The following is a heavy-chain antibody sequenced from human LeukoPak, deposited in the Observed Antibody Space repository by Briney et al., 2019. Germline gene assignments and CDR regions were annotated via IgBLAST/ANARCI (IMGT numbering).Heavy chain of an antibody. CDR2: ISAYNGNT. Sequence: GASVKVSCKASGYTFTSYGISWVRQAPGQGLEWMGWISAYNGNTNYAQKLQGRVTMTRDTSTSTVYMELSSLRSEDTAVYYCARDRSPSSGITMIVVAITTGRGGYYGMDVWGQGTTVTVSS. V-gene: IGHV1-18*01. CDR1: GYTFTSYG. CDR3: ARDRSPSSGITMIVVAITTGRGGYYGMDV. D-gene: IGHD3-22*01. J-gene: IGHJ6*02.